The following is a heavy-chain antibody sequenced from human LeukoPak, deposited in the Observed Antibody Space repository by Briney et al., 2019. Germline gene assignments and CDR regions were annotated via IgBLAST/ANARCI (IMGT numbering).Heavy chain of an antibody. CDR2: IYYSGVT. Sequence: ETLSLTCTVSGGSIRSYYWSWIRQPPGKGLEWIGYIYYSGVTNYNPSLKSRVTFSVDTSKSQFSLKLSSVTAADTAVYYCATSGATTATTWGGNWFDPWGQGALVTVSS. CDR1: GGSIRSYY. V-gene: IGHV4-59*01. D-gene: IGHD4-17*01. J-gene: IGHJ5*02. CDR3: ATSGATTATTWGGNWFDP.